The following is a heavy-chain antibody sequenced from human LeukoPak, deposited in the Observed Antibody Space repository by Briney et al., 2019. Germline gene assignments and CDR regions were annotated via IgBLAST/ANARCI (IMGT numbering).Heavy chain of an antibody. D-gene: IGHD6-13*01. CDR3: AAEGSSSIQH. CDR2: INPNSGGT. V-gene: IGHV1-2*02. CDR1: GYTFTGYY. J-gene: IGHJ1*01. Sequence: ASVKVSCKASGYTFTGYYMHWVRQAPGQGLEWMGWINPNSGGTNYAQKFQGRVTITRDMSTSTAYIELSSLRSEDTAVYYCAAEGSSSIQHWGQGTLVTVSS.